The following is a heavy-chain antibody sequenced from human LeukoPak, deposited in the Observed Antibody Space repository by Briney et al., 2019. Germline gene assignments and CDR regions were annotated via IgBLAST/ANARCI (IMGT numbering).Heavy chain of an antibody. Sequence: SQTLSLTCAVSGGSISSGGYSWSWIRQPPGKGLEWIGYIYHSGSTYYNPSLKSRVTISVDRSKNQFSLKLSSVTAADTAVYYCARDRSSGWIFDYWGQGTLVTVSS. CDR3: ARDRSSGWIFDY. V-gene: IGHV4-30-2*01. CDR2: IYHSGST. D-gene: IGHD6-19*01. J-gene: IGHJ4*02. CDR1: GGSISSGGYS.